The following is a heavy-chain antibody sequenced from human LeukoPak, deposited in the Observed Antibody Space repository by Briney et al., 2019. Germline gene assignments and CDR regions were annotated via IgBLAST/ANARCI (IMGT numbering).Heavy chain of an antibody. CDR3: ARDRIGPFYAFDI. Sequence: SETLSLTRTVSGGSISSYYWSWIRQPAGKGLEWIGRMYTSGSTNQNPSLKSRVTISVDKSKNQFSLKLSSVTAADTAVYYCARDRIGPFYAFDIWGQGTMVTVSS. V-gene: IGHV4-4*07. J-gene: IGHJ3*02. CDR2: MYTSGST. CDR1: GGSISSYY. D-gene: IGHD2/OR15-2a*01.